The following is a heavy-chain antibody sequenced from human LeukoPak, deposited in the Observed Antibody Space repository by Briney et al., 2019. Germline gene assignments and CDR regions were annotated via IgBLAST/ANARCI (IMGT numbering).Heavy chain of an antibody. CDR1: GFIFSPSG. J-gene: IGHJ4*02. Sequence: AGSLRLSCVASGFIFSPSGMTWVRQAPGKGLEWVSTITSADYPSYTDSVKGRFTISRDNAKNSLYLQMNSLRAEDTAVYYCARASNYYGSGSYSNWGQGTLVTVSS. CDR3: ARASNYYGSGSYSN. D-gene: IGHD3-10*01. CDR2: ITSADYP. V-gene: IGHV3-21*01.